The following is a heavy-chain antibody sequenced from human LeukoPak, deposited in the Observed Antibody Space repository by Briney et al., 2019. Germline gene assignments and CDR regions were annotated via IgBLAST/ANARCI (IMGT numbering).Heavy chain of an antibody. V-gene: IGHV4-59*01. CDR3: ARGMVEVPVFFDS. J-gene: IGHJ4*02. D-gene: IGHD2-2*01. Sequence: SETLSLTCTVSGGSISSYYWSWIRQPPGKGLEWIGYIYYSGSTNYNPSLKSRVTISVDTSKNQFSLKLSSVTAADTAVYYYARGMVEVPVFFDSGGQGTLVTFSS. CDR2: IYYSGST. CDR1: GGSISSYY.